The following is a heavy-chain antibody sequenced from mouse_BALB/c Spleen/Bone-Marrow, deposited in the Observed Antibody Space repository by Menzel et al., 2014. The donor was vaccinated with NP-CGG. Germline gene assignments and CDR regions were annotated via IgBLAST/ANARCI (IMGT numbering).Heavy chain of an antibody. D-gene: IGHD2-3*01. J-gene: IGHJ3*01. CDR3: GGQDGYYGGFAY. CDR2: INPYNGDT. CDR1: GYSFTGYF. V-gene: IGHV1-37*01. Sequence: DVQLQESGPELVKPGASVKISCKASGYSFTGYFMNWVKQSHGKSLEWIGRINPYNGDTFYNQKFKGKATLTVDKSPSTAHMELLSLTSEDSAVYYCGGQDGYYGGFAYWGQGTLVTVSA.